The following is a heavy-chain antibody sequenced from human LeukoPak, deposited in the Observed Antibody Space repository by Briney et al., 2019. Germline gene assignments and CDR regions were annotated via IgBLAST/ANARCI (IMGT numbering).Heavy chain of an antibody. V-gene: IGHV1-2*02. CDR2: IDPNSGAT. Sequence: ASVKVSCKASGYTFTGYYMHWVRQAPGQGLEWMGWIDPNSGATNYAQKFQGRVTMTRDTSISTAYMELSRLRSEDTAVYYCARAAAPRDYYYYYMDVWGKGTTVTVSS. CDR3: ARAAAPRDYYYYYMDV. J-gene: IGHJ6*03. D-gene: IGHD2-2*01. CDR1: GYTFTGYY.